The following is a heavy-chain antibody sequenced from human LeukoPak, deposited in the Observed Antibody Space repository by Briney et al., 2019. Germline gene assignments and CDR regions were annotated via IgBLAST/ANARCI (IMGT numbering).Heavy chain of an antibody. CDR1: GYTFTGYY. D-gene: IGHD3-3*01. Sequence: ASVKVSCKASGYTFTGYYIHWVRQAPGQGLEWMGWISAYNGNTNYAQKLQGRVTMTTVTSTSTAYMELRSLRSDDTAVYYCARAVERITIFGVVIKGPGEDYYYMDVWGKGTTVTVSS. CDR3: ARAVERITIFGVVIKGPGEDYYYMDV. J-gene: IGHJ6*03. CDR2: ISAYNGNT. V-gene: IGHV1-18*04.